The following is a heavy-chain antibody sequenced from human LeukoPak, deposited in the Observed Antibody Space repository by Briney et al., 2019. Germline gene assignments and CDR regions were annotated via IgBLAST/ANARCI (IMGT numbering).Heavy chain of an antibody. CDR2: ISSSSNYI. CDR3: ARSGNAFDI. CDR1: GFTFSSYI. Sequence: GGSLRLSCAASGFTFSSYIMNWVRQAPEKGLEWASSISSSSNYIYYADSVKGRFTISRDNAKNSLYLQMNSQRAEDTAVYYCARSGNAFDIWGQGTMVTVSS. J-gene: IGHJ3*02. V-gene: IGHV3-21*01. D-gene: IGHD3-10*01.